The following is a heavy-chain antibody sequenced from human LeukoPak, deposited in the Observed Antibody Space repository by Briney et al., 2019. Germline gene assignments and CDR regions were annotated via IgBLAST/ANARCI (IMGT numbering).Heavy chain of an antibody. V-gene: IGHV3-69-1*01. CDR3: ARGGNGRRDYGSGTYGEY. Sequence: PGRSLRLSCAASGFKFDDHGMHWVRQVSGKGLEWVSSISSSSYIYYADSVKGRFTISRDNAKNSLYLQMNSLRAEDTAVYYCARGGNGRRDYGSGTYGEYWGQGTLVAVSS. CDR1: GFKFDDHG. J-gene: IGHJ4*02. CDR2: ISSSSYI. D-gene: IGHD3-10*01.